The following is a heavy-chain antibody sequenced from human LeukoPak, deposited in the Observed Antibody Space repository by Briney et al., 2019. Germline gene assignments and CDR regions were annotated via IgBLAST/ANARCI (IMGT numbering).Heavy chain of an antibody. Sequence: GGSLRLSCAASGFTFSSFWMSWVRQAPGKGLEWVANIKEDGSEKYYVDSVKGRFTISRDNAKNSLFLQMNFPGTEDTAVYYCGRTGINSYYGQGTLVTVSS. J-gene: IGHJ4*02. CDR2: IKEDGSEK. V-gene: IGHV3-7*01. CDR1: GFTFSSFW. D-gene: IGHD6-13*01. CDR3: GRTGINSY.